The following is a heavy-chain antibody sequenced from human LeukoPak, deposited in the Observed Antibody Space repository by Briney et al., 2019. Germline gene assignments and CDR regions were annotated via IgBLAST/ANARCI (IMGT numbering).Heavy chain of an antibody. CDR1: GGSISSYY. V-gene: IGHV4-59*12. Sequence: SETLSLTCTVSGGSISSYYWSWIRQPPGKGLEWIGYIYYSGSTNYNPSLKSRVTISVDTSKNQFSLKLSSVTAADTAVYYCAKEYYYCSSTSCYHLFDYWGQGTLVTVSS. D-gene: IGHD2-2*01. CDR2: IYYSGST. J-gene: IGHJ4*02. CDR3: AKEYYYCSSTSCYHLFDY.